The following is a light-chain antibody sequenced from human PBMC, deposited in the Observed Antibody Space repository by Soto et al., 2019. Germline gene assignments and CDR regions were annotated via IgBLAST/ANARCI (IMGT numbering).Light chain of an antibody. CDR3: QASYRSPPST. CDR1: QTISTF. CDR2: RAS. V-gene: IGKV1-39*01. J-gene: IGKJ1*01. Sequence: DIEITQYTSSLSASVGDSVTISCRASQTISTFLNWYQQKPGTAPRLLIYRASSVNSGVPPRFSGSGSGRDFTLTTSSLRPEDIATYFRQASYRSPPSTSGQGSNVAIK.